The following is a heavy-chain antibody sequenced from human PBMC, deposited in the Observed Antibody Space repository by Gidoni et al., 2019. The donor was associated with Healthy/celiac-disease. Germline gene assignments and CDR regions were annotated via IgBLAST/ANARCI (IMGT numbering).Heavy chain of an antibody. CDR2: IYYSGST. Sequence: QLQLQESGPGLVKPSETLSLTCTVSGGSIGSSSYYWGWIRQPQGKGLEWIGSIYYSGSTYYNPSLKSRVTISVDTSKNQFSLKLSSVTAADTAVYYCARQYSGYEGWFDPWGQGTLVTVSS. D-gene: IGHD5-12*01. V-gene: IGHV4-39*01. J-gene: IGHJ5*02. CDR1: GGSIGSSSYY. CDR3: ARQYSGYEGWFDP.